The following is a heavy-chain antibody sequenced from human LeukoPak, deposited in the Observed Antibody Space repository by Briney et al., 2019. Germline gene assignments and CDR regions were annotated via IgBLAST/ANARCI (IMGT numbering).Heavy chain of an antibody. CDR3: ARDPTTVTKGLDI. J-gene: IGHJ3*02. V-gene: IGHV4-59*11. CDR1: GGSISSHY. CDR2: ISYIGST. Sequence: KTSETLSLTCTVSGGSISSHYWTWIRQPPGKGLEWIGYISYIGSTNYNPPLKSRVTISVDTSKNQFSLKLSSVTAADAAVYFCARDPTTVTKGLDIWGQGTMVTVSS. D-gene: IGHD4-17*01.